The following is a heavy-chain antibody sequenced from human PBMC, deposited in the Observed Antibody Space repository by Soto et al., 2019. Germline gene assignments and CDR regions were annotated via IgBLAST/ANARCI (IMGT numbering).Heavy chain of an antibody. CDR1: GYSFTIYW. CDR3: ARHSKXIVVVVAAIYYYYGMDV. CDR2: IDPSDSYT. J-gene: IGHJ6*02. Sequence: PGESLKISCRGSGYSFTIYWISWVRQMPGKGLEWMGRIDPSDSYTNYSPSFQGHVTISADKSISTAYLQWSSLKASDTAMYYCARHSKXIVVVVAAIYYYYGMDVWGQGTTVTVSS. D-gene: IGHD2-15*01. V-gene: IGHV5-10-1*01.